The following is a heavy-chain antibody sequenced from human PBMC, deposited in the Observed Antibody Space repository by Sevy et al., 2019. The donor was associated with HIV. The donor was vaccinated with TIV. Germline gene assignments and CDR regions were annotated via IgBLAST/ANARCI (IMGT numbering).Heavy chain of an antibody. CDR2: IYKTGST. V-gene: IGHV4-61*01. CDR1: GGSVSSGTYY. Sequence: SETLSLSCSVSGGSVSSGTYYWSWIRQPPGKGLEWIGHIYKTGSTNYKLSLQSRVTISVDTSTNQFSLRLRSVTAANLYLHGRGNITLDPSTTQVYPRLRSVTGADRAVCYCAGVPRGQLWYSGSLGGYYYHMDVWGKGTTVTVSS. J-gene: IGHJ6*03. CDR3: GNITLDPSTTQVYPRLRSVTGADRAVCYCAGVPRGQLWYSGSLGGYYYHMDV. D-gene: IGHD3-10*02.